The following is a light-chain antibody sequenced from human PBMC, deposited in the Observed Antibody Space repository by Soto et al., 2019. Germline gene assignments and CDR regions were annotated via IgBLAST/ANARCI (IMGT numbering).Light chain of an antibody. CDR2: DAS. V-gene: IGKV1-33*01. J-gene: IGKJ4*01. CDR1: QDISNY. CDR3: QQYANLPPAT. Sequence: DIQMTQSPSSLSASVGDRVTITCHASQDISNYLNWYQKKPGKAPKLLIYDASNLETGVPSRFSGSGAGPDFTFTISSLQPEDIATYYRQQYANLPPATFGGGTKVEIK.